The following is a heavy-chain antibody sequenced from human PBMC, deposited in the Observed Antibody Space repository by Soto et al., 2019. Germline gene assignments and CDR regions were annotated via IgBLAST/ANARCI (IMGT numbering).Heavy chain of an antibody. Sequence: ASVKVSCKASGYTFTSYDINWVRQATGQGLEWMGWMNPNSGNTGYAQKFQGRVTMTRNTSISTAYMELSSLRSEDTAVYYCARDQMTEGQQPHYYYFYTLDVWGQGIMVTVSS. CDR3: ARDQMTEGQQPHYYYFYTLDV. J-gene: IGHJ6*02. V-gene: IGHV1-8*01. CDR2: MNPNSGNT. CDR1: GYTFTSYD. D-gene: IGHD6-13*01.